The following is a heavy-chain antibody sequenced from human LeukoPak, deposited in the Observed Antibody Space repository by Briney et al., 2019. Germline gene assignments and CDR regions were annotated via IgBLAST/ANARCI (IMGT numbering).Heavy chain of an antibody. CDR3: ARDVTSGSYYWRY. D-gene: IGHD1-26*01. Sequence: GASVKVSCKASGYTFTSYGISWVRQAPGQGLEWMGWISGYNGNTNYAQKFQGRVTMTTDTPTRTAYMELRSLRSDDTAVYYCARDVTSGSYYWRYWGQGTLVTVSS. CDR2: ISGYNGNT. V-gene: IGHV1-18*01. CDR1: GYTFTSYG. J-gene: IGHJ4*02.